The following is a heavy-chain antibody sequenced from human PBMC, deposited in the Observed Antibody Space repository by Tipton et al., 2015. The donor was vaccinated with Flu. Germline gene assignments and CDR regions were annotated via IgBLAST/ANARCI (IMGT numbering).Heavy chain of an antibody. D-gene: IGHD1-26*01. V-gene: IGHV4-39*01. CDR2: VSYSGSM. Sequence: TLSLTCTVSGGSISNNYYWNWIRQPPGKGLEWIGSVSYSGSMYYNPSLKSRVTISVDTSKNQFSLKLSSVTAADTAVYYCARPGSYGGSYYYDCWGQGTLVTVSS. J-gene: IGHJ4*02. CDR3: ARPGSYGGSYYYDC. CDR1: GGSISNNYY.